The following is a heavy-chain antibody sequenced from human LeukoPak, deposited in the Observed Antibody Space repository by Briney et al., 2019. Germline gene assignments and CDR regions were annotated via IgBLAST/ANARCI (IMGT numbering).Heavy chain of an antibody. Sequence: GGSLRLSCAASGFTFGSYGMHWVRQAPGMGLEWVAVISYDGSNQYYADSVKGRFTISRDNSKNTLYLQMNSLRAEDTALYYCAKETLVSNWYFFDYWGQGTLVTVSS. CDR3: AKETLVSNWYFFDY. J-gene: IGHJ4*02. V-gene: IGHV3-30*18. CDR1: GFTFGSYG. CDR2: ISYDGSNQ. D-gene: IGHD6-13*01.